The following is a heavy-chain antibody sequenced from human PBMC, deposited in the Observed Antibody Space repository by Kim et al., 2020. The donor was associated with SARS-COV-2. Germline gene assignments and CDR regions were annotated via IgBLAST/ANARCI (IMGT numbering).Heavy chain of an antibody. J-gene: IGHJ6*03. D-gene: IGHD6-25*01. V-gene: IGHV3-13*01. CDR3: ARASMAARVYYYYYYMDV. Sequence: GGSLRLSCAASGFTFSSYDMHWVRQATGKGLEWVSAIGTAGDTYYPGSVKGRFTISRENAKNSLYLQMNSLRAGDTAVYYCARASMAARVYYYYYYMDVWGQGTTVTVSS. CDR1: GFTFSSYD. CDR2: IGTAGDT.